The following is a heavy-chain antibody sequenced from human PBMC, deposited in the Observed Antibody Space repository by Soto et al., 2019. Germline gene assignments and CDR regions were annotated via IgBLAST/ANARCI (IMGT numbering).Heavy chain of an antibody. CDR3: VLMSGSHQRCFD. D-gene: IGHD1-26*01. CDR1: GFSLSTSGMS. V-gene: IGHV2-70*13. CDR2: IDWSDDV. Sequence: SGPTLVNPTQTLTLTYAVSGFSLSTSGMSVSWIRQPPGKALEWLALIDWSDDVYYNTSLKTRLSMSKDTSKNLVVLIMTNLDRSDTATYYFVLMSGSHQRCFD. J-gene: IGHJ4*01.